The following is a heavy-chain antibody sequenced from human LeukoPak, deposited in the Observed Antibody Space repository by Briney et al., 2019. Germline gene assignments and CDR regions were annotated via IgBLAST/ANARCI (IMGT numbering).Heavy chain of an antibody. Sequence: SETLSLTCAVYVGSFSGYYWRWIRQPPGKGLEWIGEINHSGSTNYNPSLKSRVTISVDTSKNQFSLKLSSVTAADTAVYYCARLAGPSSSLYYFDYWGQGTLVTVSS. D-gene: IGHD6-13*01. CDR2: INHSGST. CDR1: VGSFSGYY. V-gene: IGHV4-34*01. CDR3: ARLAGPSSSLYYFDY. J-gene: IGHJ4*02.